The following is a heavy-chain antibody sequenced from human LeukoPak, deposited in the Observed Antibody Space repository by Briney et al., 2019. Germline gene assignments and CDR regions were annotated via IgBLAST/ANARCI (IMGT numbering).Heavy chain of an antibody. V-gene: IGHV3-23*01. CDR1: GFTFSSYA. J-gene: IGHJ4*02. Sequence: GGSPRLSCAASGFTFSSYAMNWVRQAPGKGLQWVSTISSSGVNTYYADSVKGRFTISRDNSRNTLSLQMNSLRAEDTAVYYCARTAPGHWGQGTLVTVSS. CDR3: ARTAPGH. CDR2: ISSSGVNT. D-gene: IGHD1/OR15-1a*01.